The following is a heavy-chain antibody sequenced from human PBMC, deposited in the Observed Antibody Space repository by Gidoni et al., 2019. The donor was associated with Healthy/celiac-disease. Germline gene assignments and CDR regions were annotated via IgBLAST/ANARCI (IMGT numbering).Heavy chain of an antibody. Sequence: SISSSSYYWGWIRQPPGKGLEWIGSIYYSGSTYYNTSLKSRVTISVDTSKNQFSLKLSSVTAADTAVYYCARHRYYDSTFDYWGQGTLVTVSS. V-gene: IGHV4-39*01. J-gene: IGHJ4*02. CDR1: SISSSSYY. D-gene: IGHD3-22*01. CDR3: ARHRYYDSTFDY. CDR2: IYYSGST.